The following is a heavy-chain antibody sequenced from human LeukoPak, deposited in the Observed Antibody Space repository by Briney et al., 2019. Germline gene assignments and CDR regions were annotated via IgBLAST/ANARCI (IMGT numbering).Heavy chain of an antibody. CDR1: GYNFIDCY. D-gene: IGHD3-16*01. J-gene: IGHJ4*02. CDR3: ARDHLRPLRLNDYHASDY. CDR2: INPKNGGT. Sequence: ASVKVTRKGSGYNFIDCYIHWLRQAPAQGLQWMGLINPKNGGTSSAQRFQGRVGMTRDTSISTVYVELSSLRSDDTAVYYCARDHLRPLRLNDYHASDYWGQGVQVTVSS. V-gene: IGHV1-2*02.